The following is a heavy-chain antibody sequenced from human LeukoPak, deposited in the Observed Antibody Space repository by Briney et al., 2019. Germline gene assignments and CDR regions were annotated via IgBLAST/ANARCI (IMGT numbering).Heavy chain of an antibody. Sequence: PSQTLSLTCAVSGGSISSGGYSWSWIRQPPGKGLEWIGYIYHSGSAYYNPSLKSRVTISVDRSKNQFSLKLSSVTAADTAVYYCARVGEGGVWGQGTTVTVSS. CDR1: GGSISSGGYS. J-gene: IGHJ6*02. D-gene: IGHD1-26*01. V-gene: IGHV4-30-2*01. CDR3: ARVGEGGV. CDR2: IYHSGSA.